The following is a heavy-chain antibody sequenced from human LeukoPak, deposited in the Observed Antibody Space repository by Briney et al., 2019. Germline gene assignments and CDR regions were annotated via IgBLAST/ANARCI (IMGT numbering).Heavy chain of an antibody. Sequence: GGSLRLSCAASGFTFSSYGMSWVRQAPGKGLEWVSAISGSGGNTYYADSVKGRFTISRDNSKNTLYLQMNSLRAEDTAVYYCAKQSSSWYGYYMDVWGKGTTVTISS. V-gene: IGHV3-23*01. J-gene: IGHJ6*03. CDR3: AKQSSSWYGYYMDV. D-gene: IGHD6-13*01. CDR2: ISGSGGNT. CDR1: GFTFSSYG.